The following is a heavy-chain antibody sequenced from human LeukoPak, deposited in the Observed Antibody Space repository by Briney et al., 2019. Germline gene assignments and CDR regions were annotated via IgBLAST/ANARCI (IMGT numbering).Heavy chain of an antibody. CDR3: VRGGPSTWF. J-gene: IGHJ4*02. CDR1: GFTFKLYW. D-gene: IGHD3-22*01. V-gene: IGHV3-74*01. Sequence: GGSLRLSCAASGFTFKLYWMHWVRQVPGKGPVWVARINDDGSDTVYTDSVKGRFTISRDDAKNMLFLQMNSLRGEDTAVYHCVRGGPSTWFWGQGTLVTVSS. CDR2: INDDGSDT.